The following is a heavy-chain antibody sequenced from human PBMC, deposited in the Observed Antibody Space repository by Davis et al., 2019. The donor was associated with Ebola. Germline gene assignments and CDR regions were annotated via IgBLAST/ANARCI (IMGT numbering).Heavy chain of an antibody. V-gene: IGHV5-51*01. CDR2: IYAGDSDT. CDR1: GYGFADYW. CDR3: ARHVSCSGGSCFYYYYYGMDV. D-gene: IGHD2-15*01. Sequence: GESLKISCQGSGYGFADYWIAWVRQTPGKGLEWMGVIYAGDSDTRYSPSFQGHVTISADKSISTAYLQWSSLKASDTAMYYCARHVSCSGGSCFYYYYYGMDVWGKGTTVTVSS. J-gene: IGHJ6*04.